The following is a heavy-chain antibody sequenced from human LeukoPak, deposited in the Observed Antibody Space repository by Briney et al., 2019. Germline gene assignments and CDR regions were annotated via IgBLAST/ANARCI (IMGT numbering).Heavy chain of an antibody. CDR3: ARGDQLLWDNWFDP. Sequence: SETLSLTCTVSGDSISSYYWSWVRQPPGKGLEWLGYIYYSGSTSYNPSLKSRVTISVDTSKNQFSLKLSSVTAADTAVYYCARGDQLLWDNWFDPWGQGTLVTVSS. V-gene: IGHV4-59*01. D-gene: IGHD2-2*01. CDR2: IYYSGST. J-gene: IGHJ5*02. CDR1: GDSISSYY.